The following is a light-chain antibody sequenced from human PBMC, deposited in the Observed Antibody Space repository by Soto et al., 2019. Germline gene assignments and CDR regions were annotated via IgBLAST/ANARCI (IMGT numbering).Light chain of an antibody. J-gene: IGKJ2*01. Sequence: DIQMTQSPASLSSSVGDRVTITCRASQGISNYLAWYQQKQGKVPRTLLYGACTLPSGVSTLYSGSGSGRDFTLTISTLQSEDVATYYFQKNDTAPYTFGQGTKLEIK. CDR2: GAC. CDR3: QKNDTAPYT. V-gene: IGKV1-27*01. CDR1: QGISNY.